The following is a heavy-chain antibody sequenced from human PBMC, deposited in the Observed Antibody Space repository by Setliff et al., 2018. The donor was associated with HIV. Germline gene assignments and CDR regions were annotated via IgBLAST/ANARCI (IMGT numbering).Heavy chain of an antibody. J-gene: IGHJ4*02. D-gene: IGHD3-22*01. CDR1: GFIFNGYG. CDR2: ISYDGINK. V-gene: IGHV3-30*03. Sequence: GGSLRLSCAVSGFIFNGYGMHWVRQAPGKGLEWVAVISYDGINKYYADSVKGRFTISRDNSKNTLSLQMNTLRPEDTAVYYCARVRLYNSALDYWGQGTLVTVSS. CDR3: ARVRLYNSALDY.